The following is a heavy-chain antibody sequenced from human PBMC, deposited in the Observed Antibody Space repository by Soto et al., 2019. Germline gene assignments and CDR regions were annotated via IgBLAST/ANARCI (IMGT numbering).Heavy chain of an antibody. D-gene: IGHD6-19*01. CDR2: INAGNGNT. Sequence: ASVKVSCKTSGYTFTTYALHWVRQAPGQRLEWMGWINAGNGNTDYAQKFQGRVTMTRDTSTDTAYMELSSLRSEDTAVYYCATTQPPYSSGWSVGFDYWGQGTLVTVSS. CDR3: ATTQPPYSSGWSVGFDY. CDR1: GYTFTTYA. J-gene: IGHJ4*02. V-gene: IGHV1-3*01.